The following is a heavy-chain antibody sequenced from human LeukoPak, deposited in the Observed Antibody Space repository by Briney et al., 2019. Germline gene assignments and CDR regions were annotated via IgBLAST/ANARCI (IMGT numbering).Heavy chain of an antibody. V-gene: IGHV3-23*01. J-gene: IGHJ6*02. CDR1: GFTFSSYA. D-gene: IGHD6-19*01. CDR3: ARGTPSSSGWLYYGMDV. CDR2: IRGSGGST. Sequence: GGSLRLSCAASGFTFSSYATSWVRQAPGKGLEWVSAIRGSGGSTYYADSVKGRFTISRDNSKNTLYLQMNSLRAEDTAVYYCARGTPSSSGWLYYGMDVWGQGTTVTVSS.